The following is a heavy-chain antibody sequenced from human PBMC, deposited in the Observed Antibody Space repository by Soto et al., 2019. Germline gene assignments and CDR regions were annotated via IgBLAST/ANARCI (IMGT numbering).Heavy chain of an antibody. Sequence: HVQLQESGPGLVKPSQTLSLTCTVSGGSVNVGDHYWSWIRQYPGRGLEWIGYISYSGNTYYNPSLKGRITLSQGMSKSRFSLQLTSVTAADTAMYYCAREEVAYFGSGSHNWFDPWGQGTLVTVSS. CDR1: GGSVNVGDHY. CDR3: AREEVAYFGSGSHNWFDP. J-gene: IGHJ5*02. CDR2: ISYSGNT. V-gene: IGHV4-31*03. D-gene: IGHD3-10*01.